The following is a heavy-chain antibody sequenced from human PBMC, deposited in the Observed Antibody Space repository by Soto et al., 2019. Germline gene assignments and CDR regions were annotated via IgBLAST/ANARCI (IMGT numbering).Heavy chain of an antibody. CDR3: ARGLHCSGGSCVFDY. CDR1: GFTFSSYS. J-gene: IGHJ4*02. V-gene: IGHV3-21*01. D-gene: IGHD2-15*01. CDR2: ISSSSTYI. Sequence: EVQLVESGGGLVKPGGSLRLSCAASGFTFSSYSMNWVRQAPGKGLAWVSSISSSSTYIYYADSVKGRFTISRYNAKNPLYLQMTSLRAEDTAVYYCARGLHCSGGSCVFDYWGQGTLVTVSS.